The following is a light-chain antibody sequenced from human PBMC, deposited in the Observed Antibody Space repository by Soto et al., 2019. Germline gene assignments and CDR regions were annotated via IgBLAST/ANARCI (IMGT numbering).Light chain of an antibody. CDR3: TSYTISNTWV. CDR1: SSDVGGYNY. V-gene: IGLV2-14*01. Sequence: QSALTQPAYVSGSPGQSITVSCTGTSSDVGGYNYVSWYQQHPGKAPNLIIYEVTNRASGVSDRFFGSKSGNTASLTISGLQADDEGDYYCTSYTISNTWVFGGGTKVTVL. CDR2: EVT. J-gene: IGLJ3*02.